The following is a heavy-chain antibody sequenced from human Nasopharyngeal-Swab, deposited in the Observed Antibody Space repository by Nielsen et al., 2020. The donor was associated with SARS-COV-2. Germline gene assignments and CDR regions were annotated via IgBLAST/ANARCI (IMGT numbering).Heavy chain of an antibody. Sequence: WIRQPPGRGLEWVSSISSSSTYIYYADSVKGRFTVSRDNAKNPLYLQMSSLRTEDAAVCYCARSPYYDFWSGYYTRFDYWGRGTLVTVSS. D-gene: IGHD3-3*01. J-gene: IGHJ4*02. CDR2: ISSSSTYI. CDR3: ARSPYYDFWSGYYTRFDY. V-gene: IGHV3-21*01.